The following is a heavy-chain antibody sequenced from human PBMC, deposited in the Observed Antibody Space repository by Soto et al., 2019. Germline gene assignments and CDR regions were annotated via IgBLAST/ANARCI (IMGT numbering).Heavy chain of an antibody. J-gene: IGHJ6*02. Sequence: QVQLQQSGPRLVKPSETLSLTCTVSSGPSSSYNWGWIRQSPGRGLEWIGYVYNTGGTGYNPSLGSRITIPADTSTNITSLILTSVTAADTAVYYCVRQGIGYVNGIVDVWGQGTTVTVSS. D-gene: IGHD5-12*01. CDR1: SGPSSSYN. V-gene: IGHV4-59*08. CDR3: VRQGIGYVNGIVDV. CDR2: VYNTGGT.